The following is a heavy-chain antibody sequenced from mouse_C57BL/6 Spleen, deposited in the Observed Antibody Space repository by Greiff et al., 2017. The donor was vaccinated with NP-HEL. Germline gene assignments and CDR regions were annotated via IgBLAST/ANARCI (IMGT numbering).Heavy chain of an antibody. CDR1: GFTFSDYG. CDR2: ISSGSSTI. V-gene: IGHV5-17*01. D-gene: IGHD2-4*01. Sequence: EVHLVESGGGLVKPGGSLKLSCAASGFTFSDYGMHWVRQAPEKGLEWVAYISSGSSTIYYADTVKGRFTISRDNAKNTLFLQMTSLRSEDTAMYYCARGNYDYDYFDDWGQGTTLTVSS. CDR3: ARGNYDYDYFDD. J-gene: IGHJ2*01.